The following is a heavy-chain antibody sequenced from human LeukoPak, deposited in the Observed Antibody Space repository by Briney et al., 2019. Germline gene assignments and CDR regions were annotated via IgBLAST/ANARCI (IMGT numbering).Heavy chain of an antibody. CDR1: GYTYTSYG. CDR2: ISAYNGST. CDR3: ARERIVRYCSGGSCYKDLYGMDV. V-gene: IGHV1-18*01. Sequence: ASVKVFCEASGYTYTSYGISWVRQAPGQGLEWMGWISAYNGSTNYAQKLQGRVTMTTDTSTSTAYMELRSLRSDDTAVYYCARERIVRYCSGGSCYKDLYGMDVWGQGTTVTVSS. D-gene: IGHD2-15*01. J-gene: IGHJ6*02.